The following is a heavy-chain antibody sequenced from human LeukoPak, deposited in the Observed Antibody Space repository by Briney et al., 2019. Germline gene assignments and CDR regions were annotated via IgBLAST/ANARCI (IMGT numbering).Heavy chain of an antibody. CDR2: IYPGESDT. V-gene: IGHV5-51*01. D-gene: IGHD5-18*01. J-gene: IGHJ6*02. CDR1: GYSFTSYW. Sequence: GESLKISCKGSGYSFTSYWIGWVRQLPGKGLEWMGIIYPGESDTRYSPSFQGQVTISADKSISTAYLQWSSLKASDTAMYYCARLADTAMGYYYYGMDVWGQGTTVTVSS. CDR3: ARLADTAMGYYYYGMDV.